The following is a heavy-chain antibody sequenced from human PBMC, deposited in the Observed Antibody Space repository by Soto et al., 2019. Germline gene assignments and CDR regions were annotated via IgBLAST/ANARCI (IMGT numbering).Heavy chain of an antibody. V-gene: IGHV4-39*01. J-gene: IGHJ5*02. CDR1: GGSISSSSYY. CDR3: ATSLLHDYGDYVDPVSPWFDP. Sequence: SETLSLTCTVSGGSISSSSYYWGWIRQPPGKGLEWIGSIYYSGSTYYNPSLKSRVTISVDTSKNQFSLKLSSVTAADTAVYYCATSLLHDYGDYVDPVSPWFDPWGQGTLVTVSS. D-gene: IGHD4-17*01. CDR2: IYYSGST.